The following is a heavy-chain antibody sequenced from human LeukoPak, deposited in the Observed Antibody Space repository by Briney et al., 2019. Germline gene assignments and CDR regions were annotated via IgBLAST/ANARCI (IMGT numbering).Heavy chain of an antibody. CDR2: ISYDGINK. J-gene: IGHJ1*01. CDR3: AKEPYCSSTSCIGEYFQR. Sequence: GGSLRLSCAASGFTFSNYHTNWVRQAPGKGLGWVAVISYDGINKYYADSVKGRFTISRNNSKNKLYLQMNSLRAEDTAVYYCAKEPYCSSTSCIGEYFQRWGQGTLVTVSS. D-gene: IGHD2-2*01. CDR1: GFTFSNYH. V-gene: IGHV3-30*18.